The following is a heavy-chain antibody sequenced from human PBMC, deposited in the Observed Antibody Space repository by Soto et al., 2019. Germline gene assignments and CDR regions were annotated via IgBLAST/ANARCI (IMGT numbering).Heavy chain of an antibody. CDR2: ISNSGST. D-gene: IGHD2-2*01. Sequence: SETLSLTCNVSGGSITGYHWSWIRQPPGKGLEWIGYISNSGSTNYNPSLESRVTISVDRSKNQFSLKLSSVTAADTAVYYCARVPDRWGQGTLVTVSS. V-gene: IGHV4-59*12. CDR1: GGSITGYH. J-gene: IGHJ5*02. CDR3: ARVPDR.